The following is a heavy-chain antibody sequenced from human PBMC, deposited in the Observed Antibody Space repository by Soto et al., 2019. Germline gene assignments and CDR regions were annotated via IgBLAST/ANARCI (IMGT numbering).Heavy chain of an antibody. V-gene: IGHV1-69*04. J-gene: IGHJ6*02. CDR1: GGTFSSYT. CDR3: ARDLPMVRGVETYYYYYYGMDV. CDR2: IIPILGIA. D-gene: IGHD3-10*01. Sequence: SVKVSCKASGGTFSSYTISWVRQAPGQGLEWMGRIIPILGIANYAQKFQGRVTITADKSTSTAYMELSSLRSEDTAVYYCARDLPMVRGVETYYYYYYGMDVWGQGTTVTVSS.